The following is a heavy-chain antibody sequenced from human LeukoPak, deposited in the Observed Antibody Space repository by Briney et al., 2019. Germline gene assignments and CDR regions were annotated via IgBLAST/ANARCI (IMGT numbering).Heavy chain of an antibody. D-gene: IGHD3-16*02. CDR1: GYTFASYG. CDR3: ARDQYDSVWGSHRPYFDL. V-gene: IGHV1-18*01. J-gene: IGHJ4*02. Sequence: ASVKVSCKASGYTFASYGISWVRQAPGQGLEWMGLISPYTGNTKYAERLQDRVIMTTDPSTRTAYMELRSLSSDDTAVFYCARDQYDSVWGSHRPYFDLWGQGTLVTVSS. CDR2: ISPYTGNT.